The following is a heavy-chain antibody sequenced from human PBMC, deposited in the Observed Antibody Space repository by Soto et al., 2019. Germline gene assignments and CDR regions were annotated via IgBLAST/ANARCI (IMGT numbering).Heavy chain of an antibody. D-gene: IGHD6-19*01. J-gene: IGHJ4*02. CDR1: GFTFSGCA. CDR3: TRWAYSYGWYFDY. CDR2: IRSKPNNYAT. V-gene: IGHV3-73*01. Sequence: LSCAASGFTFSGCAVHWVRQASGKGLEWLGRIRSKPNNYATEYAASVQGRFTFSRDDSKNTAYLEMNSLKTEDTAVYYCTRWAYSYGWYFDYWGQGALVT.